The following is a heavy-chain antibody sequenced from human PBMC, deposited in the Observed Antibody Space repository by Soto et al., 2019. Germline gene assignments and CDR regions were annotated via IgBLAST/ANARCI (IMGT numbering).Heavy chain of an antibody. J-gene: IGHJ4*02. Sequence: QVQLVQSGAEVKKPGASVKVSCKASGYTFTSYGIIWVRQAPGQGLEWMGWISAYNGNTNYAQKLQGRVTMTTDTSTSTAYMELRSLRSDDTAVYYCARDQTLLYDFWSGYWSYWGQGTLVTVSS. CDR3: ARDQTLLYDFWSGYWSY. D-gene: IGHD3-3*01. CDR2: ISAYNGNT. V-gene: IGHV1-18*01. CDR1: GYTFTSYG.